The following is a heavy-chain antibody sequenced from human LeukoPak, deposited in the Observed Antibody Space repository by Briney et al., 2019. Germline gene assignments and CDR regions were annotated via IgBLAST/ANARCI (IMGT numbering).Heavy chain of an antibody. D-gene: IGHD5-24*01. CDR1: GYSFTNYW. V-gene: IGHV5-51*01. CDR2: IYPGASDT. Sequence: GESLKISCKGSGYSFTNYWIGWVRQTPGKGLEWMGIIYPGASDTRYSPSFQGQVTISADKSISTAYLQWSSLKASDSAMYYCARLRDGYKESWGQGTLVTVSS. J-gene: IGHJ5*02. CDR3: ARLRDGYKES.